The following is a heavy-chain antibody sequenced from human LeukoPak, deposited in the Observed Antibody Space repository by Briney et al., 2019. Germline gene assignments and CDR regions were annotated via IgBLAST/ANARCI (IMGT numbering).Heavy chain of an antibody. J-gene: IGHJ4*02. D-gene: IGHD2-2*01. CDR3: ARMVIGDIVVVPAATYYFDY. V-gene: IGHV4-39*01. CDR2: IYYSGIT. CDR1: GGSISSSSYY. Sequence: KTSETLSLTCTVSGGSISSSSYYWGWIRQPPGKGLEWIGSIYYSGITYYNPSLKSRVTISVDTSKNQFSLKLSSVTAADTAVYYCARMVIGDIVVVPAATYYFDYWGQGTLVTVSS.